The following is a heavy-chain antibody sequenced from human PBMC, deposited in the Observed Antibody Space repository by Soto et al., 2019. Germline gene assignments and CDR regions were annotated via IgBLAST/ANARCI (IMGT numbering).Heavy chain of an antibody. CDR2: IDPSDSYT. D-gene: IGHD4-4*01. V-gene: IGHV5-10-1*01. Sequence: GESLKISCKGSGYSFTSYWISWVRQMPGKGLEWMGRIDPSDSYTNYSPSFQGHVTISADKSISTAYLQWSSLKASDTAMYYCARLKGNYGDYYYYGMDVWGQGTTVTVS. CDR1: GYSFTSYW. J-gene: IGHJ6*02. CDR3: ARLKGNYGDYYYYGMDV.